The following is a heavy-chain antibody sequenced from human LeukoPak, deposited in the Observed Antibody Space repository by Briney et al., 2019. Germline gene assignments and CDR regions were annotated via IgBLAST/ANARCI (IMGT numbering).Heavy chain of an antibody. V-gene: IGHV3-21*01. CDR3: ATRSGSYRAIRYYYYYMDV. D-gene: IGHD3-10*01. CDR2: ISSSSSYI. Sequence: PGGSLRLSCAASGFTFSSYSMNWVRQAPGKGLEWVSSISSSSSYIYYADSVKGRFTISRDNAKNSLYLQMNSPRAEDTAVYYCATRSGSYRAIRYYYYYMDVWGKGTTVTISS. CDR1: GFTFSSYS. J-gene: IGHJ6*03.